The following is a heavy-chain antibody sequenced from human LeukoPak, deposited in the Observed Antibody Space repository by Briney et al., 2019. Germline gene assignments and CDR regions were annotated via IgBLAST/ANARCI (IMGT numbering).Heavy chain of an antibody. CDR2: ISGDGGST. CDR1: GFTFSSYA. CDR3: AKFFLQYSGYGAFDY. D-gene: IGHD5-12*01. J-gene: IGHJ4*02. Sequence: GGCLRLSCAASGFTFSSYAMSWVRQAPGKGLEWVSAISGDGGSTYFPDSVKGRFTISRDNSKNTLYLQMNSPRAEDTAVYYCAKFFLQYSGYGAFDYWGQGTLVTVSS. V-gene: IGHV3-23*01.